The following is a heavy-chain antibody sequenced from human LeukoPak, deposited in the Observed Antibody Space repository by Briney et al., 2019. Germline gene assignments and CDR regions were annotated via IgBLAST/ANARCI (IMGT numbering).Heavy chain of an antibody. CDR2: ISAYNGNT. D-gene: IGHD6-13*01. V-gene: IGHV1-18*01. Sequence: ASVKVSCKASGYTFTSYGISWVRQAPGQGLEWMGWISAYNGNTNYAQKLQGRVTMTTDTSTSTAYMELRSLRSDDTAVYYCARGAYVGIAAAGTTQYYYYMDVWGKGTTVTISS. J-gene: IGHJ6*03. CDR3: ARGAYVGIAAAGTTQYYYYMDV. CDR1: GYTFTSYG.